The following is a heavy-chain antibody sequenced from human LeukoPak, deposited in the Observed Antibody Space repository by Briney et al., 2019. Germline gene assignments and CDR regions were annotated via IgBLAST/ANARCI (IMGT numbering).Heavy chain of an antibody. D-gene: IGHD2-21*01. CDR3: ARGKLDFVVVNPYHMDV. CDR1: GSSFSNYD. Sequence: GGSLRLSCADSGSSFSNYDMHWVRQAPDKGLEWVALISDDGSKKYYADSAKGRFTISRDNSKNTLYLQMNSLRAEDTAVYHCARGKLDFVVVNPYHMDVWGKGTTVIVSS. CDR2: ISDDGSKK. J-gene: IGHJ6*03. V-gene: IGHV3-30*03.